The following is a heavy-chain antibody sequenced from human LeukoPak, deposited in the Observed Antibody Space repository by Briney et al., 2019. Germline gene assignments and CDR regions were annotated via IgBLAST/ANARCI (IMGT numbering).Heavy chain of an antibody. Sequence: ASVKVSCKVSGYTLTELSMHWVRQAPGKGLEWMGGFDPEDGETIYAQKFQGRVTMTEDTSTDTAYMELSSLRSEDTAVCYCATDIAAAGSLDYWGQGTLVTVSS. J-gene: IGHJ4*02. CDR1: GYTLTELS. CDR3: ATDIAAAGSLDY. D-gene: IGHD6-13*01. CDR2: FDPEDGET. V-gene: IGHV1-24*01.